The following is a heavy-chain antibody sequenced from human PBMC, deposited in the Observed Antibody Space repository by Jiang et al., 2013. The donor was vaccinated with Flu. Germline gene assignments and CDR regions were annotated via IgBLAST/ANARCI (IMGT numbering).Heavy chain of an antibody. D-gene: IGHD6-13*01. CDR2: IKHSGST. CDR3: ARVDSSRLYGMDV. Sequence: CAVYGGSFSGYYWSWIRQPPGKGLEWIGEIKHSGSTNYNPSLKSRVTISVDTSKNQFSLKLSSVTAADTAVYYCARVDSSRLYGMDVWGKGTTVTVSS. J-gene: IGHJ6*04. CDR1: GGSFSGYY. V-gene: IGHV4-34*01.